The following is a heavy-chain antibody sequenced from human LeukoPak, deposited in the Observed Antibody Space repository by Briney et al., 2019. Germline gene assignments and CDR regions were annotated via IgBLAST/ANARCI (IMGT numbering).Heavy chain of an antibody. V-gene: IGHV3-53*01. CDR1: GFTVSSNY. CDR3: ARGDGTGGPLDY. Sequence: GGSLRLSCAVSGFTVSSNYMSWVRQAPGKGLEWVSAISSGGNTYFADSVKGRFTISRDNSKNTLYLQMNSLRVDDTAVYYCARGDGTGGPLDYWGQGTLVTVSS. CDR2: ISSGGNT. J-gene: IGHJ4*02. D-gene: IGHD3/OR15-3a*01.